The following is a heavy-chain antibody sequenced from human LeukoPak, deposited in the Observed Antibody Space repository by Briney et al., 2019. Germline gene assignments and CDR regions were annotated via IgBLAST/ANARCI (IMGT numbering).Heavy chain of an antibody. D-gene: IGHD3-3*01. V-gene: IGHV1-18*01. J-gene: IGHJ4*02. CDR3: ARVPNYDFWSGYYGPFDY. CDR1: GYTFTSYG. CDR2: ISAYNGNT. Sequence: ASVKVSCKASGYTFTSYGISWVRQAPGQGLEWMGWISAYNGNTNYAQKLQGRVTMTTDTSISTAYMELSRLRSDDTAVYYCARVPNYDFWSGYYGPFDYWGQGTLVTVSS.